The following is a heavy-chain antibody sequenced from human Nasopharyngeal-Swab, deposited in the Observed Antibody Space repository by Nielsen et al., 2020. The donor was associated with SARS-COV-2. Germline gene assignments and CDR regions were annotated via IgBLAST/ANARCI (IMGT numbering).Heavy chain of an antibody. CDR3: ARREGFWSGYYKNGMDV. CDR2: IYYSGST. V-gene: IGHV4-59*12. CDR1: GGSISSYY. J-gene: IGHJ6*02. D-gene: IGHD3-3*01. Sequence: SETLSLTCTVSGGSISSYYWSWIRQPPGKGLEWIGYIYYSGSTNYNPSLKSRVTISVDTSKNQFSLKLSSVTAADTAVYYCARREGFWSGYYKNGMDVWGQGTTVTVSS.